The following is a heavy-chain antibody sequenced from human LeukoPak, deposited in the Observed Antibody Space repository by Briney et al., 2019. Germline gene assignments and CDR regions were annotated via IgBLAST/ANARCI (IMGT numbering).Heavy chain of an antibody. CDR1: GGSISSYY. J-gene: IGHJ3*02. D-gene: IGHD3-22*01. CDR3: ARIYYFDSSDYYNVAAFHI. CDR2: IYYSGST. Sequence: SETLSLTCTVSGGSISSYYWSWIRQPPGKGLEYIGYIYYSGSTYYTPSLKSRVSISADTSKNQFSLKLTSVTAADTAVYYCARIYYFDSSDYYNVAAFHIWGQGTMVTVSS. V-gene: IGHV4-59*12.